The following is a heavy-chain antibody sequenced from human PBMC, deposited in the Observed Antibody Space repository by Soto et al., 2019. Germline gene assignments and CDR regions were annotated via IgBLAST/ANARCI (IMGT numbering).Heavy chain of an antibody. CDR3: GKAPGRNWLNWFDP. J-gene: IGHJ5*02. CDR1: GFTFSSYA. V-gene: IGHV3-23*01. CDR2: ISGSGGST. D-gene: IGHD3-9*01. Sequence: GGSLRLSCAASGFTFSSYAMSWVRQAPGKGLEWVSAISGSGGSTYYADSVKGRFTISRDNSKNTLYLQMNSLRAEDTAVYYCGKAPGRNWLNWFDPWGQGTLVTVSS.